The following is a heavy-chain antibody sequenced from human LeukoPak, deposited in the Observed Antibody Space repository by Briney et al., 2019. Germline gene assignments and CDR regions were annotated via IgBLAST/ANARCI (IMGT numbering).Heavy chain of an antibody. V-gene: IGHV4-34*01. CDR1: GGSFSGYY. J-gene: IGHJ6*02. D-gene: IGHD3-10*01. CDR3: ARHLQYYGSGSYSYHYYGMDV. CDR2: INHSGST. Sequence: SETLSLTCAVYGGSFSGYYWSWIRQPPGKGLEWIGEINHSGSTNYNPSLKSRVTISVDTSKNQFSLKLSSVTAADTAVYYCARHLQYYGSGSYSYHYYGMDVWGQGTTVTVSS.